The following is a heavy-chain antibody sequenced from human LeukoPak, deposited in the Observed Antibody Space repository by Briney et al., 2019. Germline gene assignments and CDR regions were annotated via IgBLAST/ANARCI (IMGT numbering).Heavy chain of an antibody. CDR2: INHSGST. Sequence: PSETLSLTCAVYGGSFSGYYWSWIRQPPGKGLEWIGEINHSGSTNYNPSLKSRVTISVDTSKNQFSLKLSSVTAADTAVYYCARAPFGPDIWGQGTMVTVSS. D-gene: IGHD3-10*01. V-gene: IGHV4-34*01. J-gene: IGHJ3*02. CDR3: ARAPFGPDI. CDR1: GGSFSGYY.